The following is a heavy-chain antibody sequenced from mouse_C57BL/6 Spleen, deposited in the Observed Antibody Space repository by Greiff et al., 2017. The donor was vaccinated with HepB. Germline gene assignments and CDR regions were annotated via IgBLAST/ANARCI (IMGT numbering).Heavy chain of an antibody. CDR2: IYPGSGST. D-gene: IGHD1-1*01. V-gene: IGHV1-55*01. CDR3: ARGQGYSSPFDY. J-gene: IGHJ2*01. Sequence: QVQLQQSGAELVKPGASVKMSCKASGYTFTSYWITWVKQRPGQGLEWIGDIYPGSGSTNYNEKFKSKATLTVDTSSSTAYMQLSSLTSEDSAVYYCARGQGYSSPFDYWGQGTTLTVSS. CDR1: GYTFTSYW.